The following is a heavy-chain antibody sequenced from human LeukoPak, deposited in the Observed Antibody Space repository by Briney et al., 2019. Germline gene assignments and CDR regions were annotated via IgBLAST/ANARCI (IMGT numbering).Heavy chain of an antibody. Sequence: GGSLRLSCAASRFTFSSYAMSWVRQAPGKGLEWVSAISGSGSSTYYADSVKGRFAISGDNSKNTLYLQMNSLRPEDTALYYCARDEYSGDRYGMDIWGQGTTVTVSS. CDR2: ISGSGSST. CDR1: RFTFSSYA. CDR3: ARDEYSGDRYGMDI. V-gene: IGHV3-23*01. D-gene: IGHD5-12*01. J-gene: IGHJ6*02.